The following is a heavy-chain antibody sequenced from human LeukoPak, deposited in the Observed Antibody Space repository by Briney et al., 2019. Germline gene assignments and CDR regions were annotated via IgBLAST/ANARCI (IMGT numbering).Heavy chain of an antibody. J-gene: IGHJ6*02. D-gene: IGHD2-2*01. Sequence: GSLRLSCAASGFTFSSYSMNWVRQPPGKGLEWIGEINHSGSTNYNPSLKSRVTISVDTSKNQFSLKLSSVTAADTAVYYCARVKGYCSSTSCYRYYYYYGMDVWGQGTTVTVSS. CDR1: GFTFSSYS. CDR2: INHSGST. CDR3: ARVKGYCSSTSCYRYYYYYGMDV. V-gene: IGHV4-34*01.